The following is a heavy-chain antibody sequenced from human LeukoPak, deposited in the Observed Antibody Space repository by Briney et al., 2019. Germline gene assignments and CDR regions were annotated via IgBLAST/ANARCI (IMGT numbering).Heavy chain of an antibody. D-gene: IGHD5-24*01. J-gene: IGHJ4*02. CDR3: ARRQPWGRDGYHGGFDY. CDR2: INPDSGVT. Sequence: ASVKVSCKASGYTFTGYYIHWVRQAPGQGLEWMGWINPDSGVTNYAQKFQGRVTMTRDTSISTAYMELSSLRSEDTAVYYCARRQPWGRDGYHGGFDYWGQGTLVTVSS. CDR1: GYTFTGYY. V-gene: IGHV1-2*02.